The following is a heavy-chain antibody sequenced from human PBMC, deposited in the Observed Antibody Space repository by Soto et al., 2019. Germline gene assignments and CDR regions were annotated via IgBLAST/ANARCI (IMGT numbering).Heavy chain of an antibody. CDR1: GFIFSDYR. D-gene: IGHD1-1*01. CDR3: TTGGATEH. Sequence: EVQLVDSGGGLVQPGGSLRLSCAVSGFIFSDYRMSWVRQAPGKGLEWVANIKQDGSDTKYVNSVKRRLTITRHSVKKSLYLHMNSRRAEDTAVYDCTTGGATEHWGQGTLVTVSS. V-gene: IGHV3-7*01. CDR2: IKQDGSDT. J-gene: IGHJ4*02.